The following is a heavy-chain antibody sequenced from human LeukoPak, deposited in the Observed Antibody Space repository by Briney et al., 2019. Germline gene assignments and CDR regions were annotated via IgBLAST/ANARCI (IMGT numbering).Heavy chain of an antibody. Sequence: AESLMISCKGSGYSFASYWIGWLRQKPGQRLEGLGMIYPGDSNTRYSPSFQGQVSISADKSISTAYLQWSSLKASDTAMYFCARHSPDAATARFDYWGQGTLVTVSS. D-gene: IGHD2-15*01. CDR3: ARHSPDAATARFDY. CDR2: IYPGDSNT. CDR1: GYSFASYW. J-gene: IGHJ4*02. V-gene: IGHV5-51*01.